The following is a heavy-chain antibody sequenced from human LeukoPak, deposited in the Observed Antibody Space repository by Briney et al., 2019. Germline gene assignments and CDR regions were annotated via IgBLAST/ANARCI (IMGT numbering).Heavy chain of an antibody. CDR3: ARGLASSITMHRGIFDY. CDR1: GYTFTSYG. CDR2: ISAYNGNT. Sequence: ASVTVSCTASGYTFTSYGISWVRQAPGQGLEWMGWISAYNGNTNYAQKLQGRVTMTTDTSTSTAYMELRSLRSDDTAVYYCARGLASSITMHRGIFDYWGQGTLVTVSS. V-gene: IGHV1-18*01. J-gene: IGHJ4*02. D-gene: IGHD3-10*01.